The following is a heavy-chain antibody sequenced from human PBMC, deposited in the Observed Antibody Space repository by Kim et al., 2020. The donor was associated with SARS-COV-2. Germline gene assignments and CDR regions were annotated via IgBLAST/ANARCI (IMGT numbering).Heavy chain of an antibody. CDR3: ARDRVGYRSSHYFDY. V-gene: IGHV3-30-3*01. Sequence: GGSLRLSCAASGFTFSSYAMHWVRQAPGKGLEWVALISYDGSNKYYADSVKGRFTISRDNSKNTLYLQMNSLRAEDTAVYYCARDRVGYRSSHYFDYWGQGTPVTVSS. J-gene: IGHJ4*02. CDR2: ISYDGSNK. D-gene: IGHD6-13*01. CDR1: GFTFSSYA.